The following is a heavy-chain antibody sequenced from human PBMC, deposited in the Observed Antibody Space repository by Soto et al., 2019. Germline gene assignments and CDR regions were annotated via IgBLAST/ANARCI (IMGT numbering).Heavy chain of an antibody. J-gene: IGHJ5*02. CDR1: GYTFTGYY. Sequence: QVQLVQSGAEVKKPGASVKVSCKASGYTFTGYYMHWVRQAPGQGLEWMGWINPNSGGTNYAQKFQGRVTMTRDTSISTAYMELSRLSSDDTAVYYCARAAAAAGTDYWFDPWGQGTLVTVSS. CDR3: ARAAAAAGTDYWFDP. D-gene: IGHD6-13*01. V-gene: IGHV1-2*02. CDR2: INPNSGGT.